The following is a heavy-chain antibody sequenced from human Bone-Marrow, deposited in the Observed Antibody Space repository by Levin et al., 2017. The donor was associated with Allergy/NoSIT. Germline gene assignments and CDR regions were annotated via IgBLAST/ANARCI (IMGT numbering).Heavy chain of an antibody. J-gene: IGHJ6*02. D-gene: IGHD3-3*01. V-gene: IGHV5-51*01. Sequence: RGESLKISCKASGFPFTTYWIGWVRQMPGKGLEWVGIIYPRDSETRYSPSFQGQVTISADKSISTAYLQWSSLKASDTAIYYCARQHTISFHGMDVWGQGTTVTVSS. CDR2: IYPRDSET. CDR3: ARQHTISFHGMDV. CDR1: GFPFTTYW.